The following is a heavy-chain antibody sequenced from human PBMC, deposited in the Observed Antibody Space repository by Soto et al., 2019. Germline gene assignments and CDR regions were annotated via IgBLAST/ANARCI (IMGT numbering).Heavy chain of an antibody. CDR3: TGEKMRHHMARHFDS. J-gene: IGHJ4*02. CDR2: INPSSAPQ. V-gene: IGHV1-46*01. CDR1: GYNFTSYV. Sequence: QVQLVQSGAEVKKPGASVKISCKASGYNFTSYVMHWVRQAPGQGLEWMGIINPSSAPQTYTQKFQGRVTMTRDRSTSTVYMEWSSLNSEARAVYFCTGEKMRHHMARHFDSWGQGTLVTVSS.